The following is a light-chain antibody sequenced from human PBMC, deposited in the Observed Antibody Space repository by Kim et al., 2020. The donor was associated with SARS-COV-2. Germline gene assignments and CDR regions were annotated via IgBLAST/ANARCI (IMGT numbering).Light chain of an antibody. CDR1: SSNIGTKD. Sequence: ELTQPPTASGTPGQRVIISCSGSSSNIGTKDVYWYQQVPGTAPKLLIFKNYQRPSGVPDRFSGSKSGTSASLAISGLRSDDESDYYCAAWDNSLHAWVFGGGTQLTVL. V-gene: IGLV1-47*01. CDR2: KNY. J-gene: IGLJ3*02. CDR3: AAWDNSLHAWV.